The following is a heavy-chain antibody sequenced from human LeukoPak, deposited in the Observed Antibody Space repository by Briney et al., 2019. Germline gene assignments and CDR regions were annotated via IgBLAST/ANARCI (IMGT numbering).Heavy chain of an antibody. CDR3: ARSFIVRSPTSPYDAFEL. V-gene: IGHV4-4*07. CDR2: VFTSGNT. J-gene: IGHJ3*01. Sequence: SETLSLTCTVSGGSVSGYYWSWIRRTAGKGLEWIGRVFTSGNTSYNPSLKSRVTISGDTSRNRVSLKLNSVTAADTAVYYCARSFIVRSPTSPYDAFELWGQGIMVTVSS. CDR1: GGSVSGYY. D-gene: IGHD2-21*01.